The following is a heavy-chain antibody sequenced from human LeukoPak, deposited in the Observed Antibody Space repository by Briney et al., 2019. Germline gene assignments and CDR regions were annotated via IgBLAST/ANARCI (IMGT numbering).Heavy chain of an antibody. CDR1: GFTFSSYG. D-gene: IGHD5-12*01. Sequence: GGSLRLSCAASGFTFSSYGMSWVRQAPGMRLEWVSTISDSGSSTYYGDSVKGRFAISRDNSNNTLYLQMSSLRVEDTAVYYCAKNIVANQFYYYYMDVWGKGTAVTVSS. V-gene: IGHV3-23*01. CDR3: AKNIVANQFYYYYMDV. CDR2: ISDSGSST. J-gene: IGHJ6*03.